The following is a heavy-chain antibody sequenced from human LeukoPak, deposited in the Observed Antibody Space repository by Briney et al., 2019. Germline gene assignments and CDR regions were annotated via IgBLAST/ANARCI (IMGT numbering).Heavy chain of an antibody. D-gene: IGHD2-2*01. CDR3: ARDRGRRTFGVPAASLYYYYYMDV. Sequence: PSETLSLTCTVSGGSISSYYWSWIRQPPGKGLEWIGYIYYSGSTNYNPSLKSRVTISVDTSKNQFSLKLSSVTAADTAVYYCARDRGRRTFGVPAASLYYYYYMDVWGKGTTVTVSS. J-gene: IGHJ6*03. V-gene: IGHV4-59*01. CDR2: IYYSGST. CDR1: GGSISSYY.